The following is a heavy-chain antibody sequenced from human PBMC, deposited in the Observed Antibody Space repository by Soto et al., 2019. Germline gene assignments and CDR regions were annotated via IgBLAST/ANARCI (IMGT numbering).Heavy chain of an antibody. CDR2: IIPMSGRP. CDR1: GGTFNSYS. V-gene: IGHV1-69*06. J-gene: IGHJ5*02. Sequence: QVQLVQSGAEVKTPGSSVKVSCKASGGTFNSYSIDWVRQAPGQGFEWMGGIIPMSGRPNYAQRFQGRVTFSANKSPNTVYMEVNSRTHENTAVYYCTSRGRQSANWFDPWGQGTLVAVSS. CDR3: TSRGRQSANWFDP.